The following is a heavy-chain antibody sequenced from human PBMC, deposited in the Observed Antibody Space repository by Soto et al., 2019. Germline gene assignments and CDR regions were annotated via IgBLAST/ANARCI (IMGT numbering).Heavy chain of an antibody. J-gene: IGHJ4*02. Sequence: GGSLRLSCAASGFTFSASAMHWVRQASGKGLEWVGRIRSKANSYATEYGTSVKGRFTISRDDSKNTAYLQMDSLKTEDTAVYYCTSSKRGYCSSTRCYGPFDYWGQGARVTVSS. CDR2: IRSKANSYAT. CDR1: GFTFSASA. CDR3: TSSKRGYCSSTRCYGPFDY. D-gene: IGHD2-2*01. V-gene: IGHV3-73*01.